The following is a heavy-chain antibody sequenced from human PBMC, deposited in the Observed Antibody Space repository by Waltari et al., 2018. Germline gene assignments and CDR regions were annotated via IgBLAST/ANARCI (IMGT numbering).Heavy chain of an antibody. V-gene: IGHV4-39*01. CDR3: ARLYYYGSGSYYYYYYYGMDV. J-gene: IGHJ6*02. CDR2: IYYSGST. D-gene: IGHD3-10*01. CDR1: GGSISSSSYY. Sequence: QLQLQESGPGLVKPSETLSLTCTVSGGSISSSSYYWGWIRQPPGKGLEWIGSIYYSGSTDYNPSLKSRVTISVDTSKNQFSLKLSSVTAADTAVYYCARLYYYGSGSYYYYYYYGMDVWGQGTTVTVSS.